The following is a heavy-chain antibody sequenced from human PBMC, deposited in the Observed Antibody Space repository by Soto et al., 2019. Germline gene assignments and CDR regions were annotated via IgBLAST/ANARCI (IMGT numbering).Heavy chain of an antibody. Sequence: GGSLRLSCAASGFTFDDYTMHWVRQAPGKGLEWVSLISWDGGSTYYADSVKGRFTISRDNSKNSLYLQMNSLRTEDTALYYCAKDVIAVAGNYYYHGMDVWGQGNTVTVS. CDR1: GFTFDDYT. D-gene: IGHD6-19*01. CDR2: ISWDGGST. J-gene: IGHJ6*01. V-gene: IGHV3-43*01. CDR3: AKDVIAVAGNYYYHGMDV.